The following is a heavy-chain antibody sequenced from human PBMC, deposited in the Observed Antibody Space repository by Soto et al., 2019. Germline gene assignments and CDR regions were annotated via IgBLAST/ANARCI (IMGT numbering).Heavy chain of an antibody. D-gene: IGHD6-19*01. J-gene: IGHJ4*02. CDR3: ARQQWLTSGNDY. CDR2: INSDGSST. V-gene: IGHV3-74*01. CDR1: GFTFSSYW. Sequence: EVQLVESGGGLVQPGGSLRLSCAASGFTFSSYWMHWVRQAPGKGLVWVSRINSDGSSTSYADSVKGRFTISRDNSKNTLYLHMNSLRAEDTAVYYCARQQWLTSGNDYWDQGTLVTVSS.